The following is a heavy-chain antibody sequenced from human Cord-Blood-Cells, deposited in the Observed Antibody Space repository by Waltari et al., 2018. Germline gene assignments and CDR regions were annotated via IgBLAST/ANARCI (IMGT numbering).Heavy chain of an antibody. CDR1: GFTVSSNY. D-gene: IGHD2-21*01. Sequence: EVQLVESGGGLVKPGGSLSLSCAASGFTVSSNYMSWVRQAPGKGLEWVSVIYSGGSTYYADSVKGRFTISRHNSKNTLYLQMNSLRAEDTAVYYCARGGAQFPRDAFDIWGQGTMVTVSS. V-gene: IGHV3-53*04. J-gene: IGHJ3*02. CDR2: IYSGGST. CDR3: ARGGAQFPRDAFDI.